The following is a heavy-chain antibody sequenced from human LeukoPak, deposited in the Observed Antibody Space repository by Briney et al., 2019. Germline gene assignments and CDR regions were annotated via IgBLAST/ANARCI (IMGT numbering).Heavy chain of an antibody. CDR2: IYYSGST. CDR3: ARDHYGDYLDY. CDR1: GGSISSYY. Sequence: SETLSPTCTVSGGSISSYYWSWIRQPPGKGLEWIGYIYYSGSTNYNPSLKSRVTISVDTSKNQFSLKLSSVTAADTAVYYCARDHYGDYLDYWGQGTLVTVSS. J-gene: IGHJ4*02. V-gene: IGHV4-59*01. D-gene: IGHD4-17*01.